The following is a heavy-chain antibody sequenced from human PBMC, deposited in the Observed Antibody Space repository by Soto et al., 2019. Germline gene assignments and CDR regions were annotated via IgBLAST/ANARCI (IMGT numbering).Heavy chain of an antibody. D-gene: IGHD2-21*02. CDR2: SHVGPDTT. Sequence: QVQLEQSGAEVKKPGASMKVSCQASGYTFTSYYIHWVRQAPGQGLEWMGVSHVGPDTTMYAQKFQGRVTMTRDTSTSTVYMELSSLISEDTAVYFCARESRDTYSFDYWGQGTLVTVSS. V-gene: IGHV1-46*01. J-gene: IGHJ4*02. CDR3: ARESRDTYSFDY. CDR1: GYTFTSYY.